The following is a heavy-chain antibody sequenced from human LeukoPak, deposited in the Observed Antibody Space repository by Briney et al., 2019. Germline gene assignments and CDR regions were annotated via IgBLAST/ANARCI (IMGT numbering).Heavy chain of an antibody. CDR1: GYTFTHNY. V-gene: IGHV1-2*06. J-gene: IGHJ3*01. D-gene: IGHD3-22*01. CDR3: ARAQNYHDRSGYSDDTFDV. CDR2: VNPDSGGI. Sequence: ASVKVSCKASGYTFTHNYIHWVRQAPGQGLEWMGRVNPDSGGINYAQKFQGRVTMTRDTSINTAFVELRRLRSDDTATYYCARAQNYHDRSGYSDDTFDVWGHGTMITVSS.